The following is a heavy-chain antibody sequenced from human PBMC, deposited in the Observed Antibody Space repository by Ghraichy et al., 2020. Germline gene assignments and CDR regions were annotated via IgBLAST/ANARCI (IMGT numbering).Heavy chain of an antibody. Sequence: SETLSLTCTVSGGSISSSSYYWGWLRQPPGKGLVWIASIYYSGSTYYNPSLKSRVTISVDTSKNQFSLKLSSVTAADTAVYYCARQAGDYDDSSGSYWGQGTLVTVSS. J-gene: IGHJ4*02. CDR2: IYYSGST. CDR1: GGSISSSSYY. V-gene: IGHV4-39*01. D-gene: IGHD3-22*01. CDR3: ARQAGDYDDSSGSY.